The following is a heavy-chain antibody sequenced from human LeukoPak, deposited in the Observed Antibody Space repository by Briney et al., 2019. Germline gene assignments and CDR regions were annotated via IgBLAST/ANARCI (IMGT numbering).Heavy chain of an antibody. CDR2: IHSGDST. D-gene: IGHD3-22*01. V-gene: IGHV3-53*01. J-gene: IGHJ4*02. CDR1: GFTVGSNY. CDR3: ARASGGYYDSSGSFDY. Sequence: GGSLRLSCAASGFTVGSNYMSWVRQAPGKGLEWISGIHSGDSTYYADSVKGRITIPRDNSKNMLYLQMNSLRAEDTAVYHCARASGGYYDSSGSFDYWGQGTLVTVSS.